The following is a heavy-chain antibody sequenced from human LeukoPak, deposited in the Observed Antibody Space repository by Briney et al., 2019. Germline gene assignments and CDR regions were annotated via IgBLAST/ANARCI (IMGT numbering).Heavy chain of an antibody. CDR1: GFTFSSYG. CDR3: ARVGTYYYDSSGYYYRY. J-gene: IGHJ4*02. V-gene: IGHV3-30*03. Sequence: GRSLRLSCAASGFTFSSYGMHWIRQAPGKGLEWVAVISYDGSNKYYADSVKGRFTISRDNSKNTLYLQMNSLRAEDTAVYYCARVGTYYYDSSGYYYRYWGQGTLVTVSS. CDR2: ISYDGSNK. D-gene: IGHD3-22*01.